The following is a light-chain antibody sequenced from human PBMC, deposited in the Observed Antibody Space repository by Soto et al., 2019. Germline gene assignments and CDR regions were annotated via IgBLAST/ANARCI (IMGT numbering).Light chain of an antibody. CDR1: QSINNW. V-gene: IGKV1-5*03. CDR3: QQYDTYPFT. Sequence: DIQMTQSPSTLSASIGDRVTITCRASQSINNWLAWYQQKPGKAPKVLIYKASSLESGVPSRFSGSESGTEFTLAINSLQLDDCATYYGQQYDTYPFTFGPGTKVDIK. J-gene: IGKJ3*01. CDR2: KAS.